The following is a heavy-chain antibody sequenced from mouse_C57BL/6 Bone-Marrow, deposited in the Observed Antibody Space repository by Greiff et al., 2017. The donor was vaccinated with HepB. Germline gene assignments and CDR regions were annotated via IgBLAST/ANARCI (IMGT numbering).Heavy chain of an antibody. V-gene: IGHV1-69*01. D-gene: IGHD2-5*01. J-gene: IGHJ2*01. CDR1: GYTFTSYW. Sequence: QVQLQQPGAELVMPGASVKLSCKASGYTFTSYWMHWVKQRPGQGLEWIGEIDPSDSYTNYNQKFKGKSTLTVDKSSSTAYLQLSSLTSEDSAVYYCARGGSNYVDFDYWGQGTTLTVSS. CDR3: ARGGSNYVDFDY. CDR2: IDPSDSYT.